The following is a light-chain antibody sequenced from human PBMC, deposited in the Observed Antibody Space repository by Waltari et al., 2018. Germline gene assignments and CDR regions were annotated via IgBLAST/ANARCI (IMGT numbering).Light chain of an antibody. CDR2: DVS. CDR3: CSFTSSSTWV. Sequence: QSALTQPASVSGSPGQSITISCTATATDLGGYNYCSWYQQRPGKAPKPIIFDVSSRPSGISNRFSGSKFGNTASLTISGLQPEDEADYYCCSFTSSSTWVFGGGTKLTVL. V-gene: IGLV2-14*01. CDR1: ATDLGGYNY. J-gene: IGLJ3*02.